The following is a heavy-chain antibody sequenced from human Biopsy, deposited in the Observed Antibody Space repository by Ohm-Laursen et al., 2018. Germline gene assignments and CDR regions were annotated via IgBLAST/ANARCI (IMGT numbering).Heavy chain of an antibody. Sequence: SSVKVSCKASGATVTSYAISWVRQAPGQGLEWMGRIIPFTGVTNYAQNFQGKVTISADKSPPTIYVELSTLKPDDTAVYYCATDARWDPSLDAFHVWGQGTQVTVS. J-gene: IGHJ3*01. V-gene: IGHV1-69*04. CDR3: ATDARWDPSLDAFHV. D-gene: IGHD1-26*01. CDR2: IIPFTGVT. CDR1: GATVTSYA.